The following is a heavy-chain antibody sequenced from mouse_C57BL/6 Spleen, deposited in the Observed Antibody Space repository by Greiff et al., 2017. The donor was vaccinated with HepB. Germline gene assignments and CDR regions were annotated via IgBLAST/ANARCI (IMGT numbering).Heavy chain of an antibody. D-gene: IGHD1-1*01. J-gene: IGHJ1*03. CDR1: GYAFSSYW. V-gene: IGHV1-80*01. CDR2: IYPGDGDT. Sequence: VQLQQSGAELVKPGASVKISCKASGYAFSSYWMNWVKQRPGKGLEWIGQIYPGDGDTNYNGKFKGKATLTADKSSSTAYMQLSSLTSEDSAVYFGARLRAVDWYFDVWGTGTTVTVSS. CDR3: ARLRAVDWYFDV.